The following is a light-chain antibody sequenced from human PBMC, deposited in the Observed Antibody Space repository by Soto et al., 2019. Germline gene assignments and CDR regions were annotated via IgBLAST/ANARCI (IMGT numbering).Light chain of an antibody. Sequence: QSSLAQPASVSGSPGQSITISCTGTSSDVGGYNYVSWYQQYPGKAPKLMIYEVSNRPSGVSNRFSGSKSGNTASLTISGLQAEDEADYYCSSYTSSKTLVCGTGIRSPS. CDR1: SSDVGGYNY. CDR3: SSYTSSKTLV. CDR2: EVS. V-gene: IGLV2-14*01. J-gene: IGLJ1*01.